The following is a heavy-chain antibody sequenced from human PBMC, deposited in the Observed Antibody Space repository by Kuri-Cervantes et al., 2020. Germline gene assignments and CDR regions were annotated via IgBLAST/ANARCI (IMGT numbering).Heavy chain of an antibody. J-gene: IGHJ4*02. D-gene: IGHD2-15*01. CDR2: ISAYNGNT. V-gene: IGHV1-18*01. Sequence: ASVKVSCKASGYTFTSYGISWVRQAPGQGLEWMGWISAYNGNTNYAQKLQGRVTMTRDTSISTAYMELSRPRSDDTAVYYCARERYCSGGSCYYFDYWGQGTLVTVSS. CDR3: ARERYCSGGSCYYFDY. CDR1: GYTFTSYG.